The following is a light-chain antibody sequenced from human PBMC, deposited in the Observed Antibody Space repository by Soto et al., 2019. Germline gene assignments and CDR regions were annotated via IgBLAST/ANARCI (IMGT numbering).Light chain of an antibody. Sequence: IVLTQSPRTLSLSPGERATLSCRASQSVSSSYLAWYQQKPGQAPRLLIYGASSRATGIPDRFSGSGSGTDFTLTISRLEPEDFAVYYCQQYGSLITFGQGTRLEI. CDR2: GAS. V-gene: IGKV3-20*01. J-gene: IGKJ5*01. CDR3: QQYGSLIT. CDR1: QSVSSSY.